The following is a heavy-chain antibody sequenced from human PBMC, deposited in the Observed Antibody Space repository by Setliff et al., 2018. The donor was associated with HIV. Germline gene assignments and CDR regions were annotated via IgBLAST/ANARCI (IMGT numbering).Heavy chain of an antibody. V-gene: IGHV1-69*05. CDR1: GGTFSSYA. D-gene: IGHD1-26*01. CDR3: ARGQSQGYAYSGSYGAFDI. J-gene: IGHJ3*02. CDR2: IIPMFGTR. Sequence: SVKVSCKASGGTFSSYAINWVRQAPGQGLEWMGGIIPMFGTRNYAQKFQGRVTITTDESTSTAYMELSSLRSEDTALYYCARGQSQGYAYSGSYGAFDIWGQGTTVTVSS.